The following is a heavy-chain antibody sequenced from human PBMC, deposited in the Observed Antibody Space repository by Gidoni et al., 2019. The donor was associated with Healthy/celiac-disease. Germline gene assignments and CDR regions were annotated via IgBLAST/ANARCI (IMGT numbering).Heavy chain of an antibody. J-gene: IGHJ4*02. CDR3: AKDHGRGYLDY. V-gene: IGHV3-30*18. Sequence: VQLVESGGRVVHPGSSPKLPCAASGFTFSNYGMHWVRQAPGKGLEWVAIISYDGSNKYYADSVKGRFTISRGNSKNTLYLQMNSLRAEDTAVYYCAKDHGRGYLDYWGQGTLVTVSS. CDR2: ISYDGSNK. CDR1: GFTFSNYG. D-gene: IGHD2-15*01.